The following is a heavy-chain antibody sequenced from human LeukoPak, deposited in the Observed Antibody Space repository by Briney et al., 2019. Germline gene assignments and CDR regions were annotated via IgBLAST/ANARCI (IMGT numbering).Heavy chain of an antibody. D-gene: IGHD5-24*01. CDR2: IYPGGSET. V-gene: IGHV5-51*01. CDR1: GYSFSTYW. CDR3: ARASRDGYNQNFDH. J-gene: IGHJ4*02. Sequence: PGESLKISCKGSGYSFSTYWIGWVRQMPGKGLEWMGIIYPGGSETRYDPSFQGQVTISADRSTSTAYLQWSSLRASDTAMYYCARASRDGYNQNFDHWGQGTLVTVSS.